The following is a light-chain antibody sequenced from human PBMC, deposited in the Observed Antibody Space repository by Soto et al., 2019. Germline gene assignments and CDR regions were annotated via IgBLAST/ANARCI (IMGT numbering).Light chain of an antibody. Sequence: DVVMTQSPLSLPVTLGQPAYISCRSSQSLVYSDGNIYLNWFHQRPGQSPRRLIYKVSNRDSGVPDRFSGSGAGTDFTLKISRVYDEYVGFYYCMQATRWPPTFGPGTKVDIK. J-gene: IGKJ3*01. CDR3: MQATRWPPT. CDR1: QSLVYSDGNIY. CDR2: KVS. V-gene: IGKV2-30*01.